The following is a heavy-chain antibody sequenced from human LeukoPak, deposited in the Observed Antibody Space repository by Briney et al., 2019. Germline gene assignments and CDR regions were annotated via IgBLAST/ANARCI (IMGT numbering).Heavy chain of an antibody. Sequence: SETLSLTCTVSGDSISSFYWSWIRQPAGKGLEWIGRIYSSGSTNYNPSLESRVTMSVDTSKNQLSLKLSSVTAADTAVYYCARVGREYSYYYYYMDVWGKGTTVTISS. V-gene: IGHV4-4*07. CDR2: IYSSGST. J-gene: IGHJ6*03. CDR3: ARVGREYSYYYYYMDV. CDR1: GDSISSFY. D-gene: IGHD6-6*01.